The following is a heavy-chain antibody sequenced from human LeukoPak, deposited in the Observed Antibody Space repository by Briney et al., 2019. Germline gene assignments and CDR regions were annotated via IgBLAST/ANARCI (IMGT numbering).Heavy chain of an antibody. V-gene: IGHV3-15*07. CDR3: TKDPPLTGGVYSAY. CDR2: IKSKVDGGTV. J-gene: IGHJ4*02. D-gene: IGHD7-27*01. Sequence: GGSLRLSCVASGLIFSDAWMHWVRQAPGKGLEWVGRIKSKVDGGTVDYAAPVKGRFTISRDDSKSTLYLQLNSLKTEDSAVYYCTKDPPLTGGVYSAYWGQGTLVTVSS. CDR1: GLIFSDAW.